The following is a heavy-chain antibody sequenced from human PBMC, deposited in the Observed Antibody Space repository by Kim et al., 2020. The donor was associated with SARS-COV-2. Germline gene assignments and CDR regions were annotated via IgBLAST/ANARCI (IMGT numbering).Heavy chain of an antibody. CDR1: GFTFSSYA. CDR2: ISYDGSNK. J-gene: IGHJ6*03. D-gene: IGHD3-10*01. Sequence: GGSLRLSCAASGFTFSSYAMHWVRQAPGKGLEWVAVISYDGSNKYYADSVKGRFTISRDNSKNTLYLQMNSLRAEDTAVYYCARPMVQGARHYYYYYMDVWGRGTTVTVSS. CDR3: ARPMVQGARHYYYYYMDV. V-gene: IGHV3-30-3*01.